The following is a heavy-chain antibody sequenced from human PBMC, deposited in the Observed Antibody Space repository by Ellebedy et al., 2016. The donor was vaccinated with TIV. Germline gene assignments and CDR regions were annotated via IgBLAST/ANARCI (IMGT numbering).Heavy chain of an antibody. CDR1: GGTFSSYA. CDR3: ARYSQPGNVDY. Sequence: SVKVSCXASGGTFSSYAISWVRQAPGQGLEWMGGIIPIFGTANYAQKFQGRVTITADKFTSTAYMELSSLRSEDTAVYYCARYSQPGNVDYWGQGTLVTVSS. J-gene: IGHJ4*02. V-gene: IGHV1-69*06. D-gene: IGHD1-14*01. CDR2: IIPIFGTA.